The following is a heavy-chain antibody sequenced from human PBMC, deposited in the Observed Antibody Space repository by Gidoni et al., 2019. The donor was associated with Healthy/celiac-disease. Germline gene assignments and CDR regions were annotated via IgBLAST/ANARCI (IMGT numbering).Heavy chain of an antibody. CDR3: AGPLTAAAGTPFDY. V-gene: IGHV3-33*01. CDR1: GFPFSSYG. D-gene: IGHD6-13*01. CDR2: IWYDGSNK. J-gene: IGHJ4*02. Sequence: QVQLVESGGGVVQPGRSLRLSCAASGFPFSSYGMHWVRQAPGKGLEWVAVIWYDGSNKYYADSVKGRFTISRDNSKNTLYLQMNSLRAEDTAVYYCAGPLTAAAGTPFDYWGQGTLVTVSS.